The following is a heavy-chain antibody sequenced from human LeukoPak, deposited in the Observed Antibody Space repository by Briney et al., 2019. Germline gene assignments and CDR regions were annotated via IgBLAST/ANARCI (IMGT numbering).Heavy chain of an antibody. CDR3: ARGSGYFLDFDY. CDR1: GFTFSSYA. D-gene: IGHD3-22*01. V-gene: IGHV3-23*01. J-gene: IGHJ4*02. CDR2: ISGSGGST. Sequence: GGSLRLSCAASGFTFSSYAMSWVRQAPGKGLEWVSAISGSGGSTYYADSVKGRFTISRDSSKNTLYQQMNSLRVEDTAVYYCARGSGYFLDFDYWGQGTLVIVSS.